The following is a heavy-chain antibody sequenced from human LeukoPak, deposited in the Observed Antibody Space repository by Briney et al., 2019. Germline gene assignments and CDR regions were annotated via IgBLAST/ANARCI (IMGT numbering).Heavy chain of an antibody. Sequence: SETLSLTCTVSGGSISSSSYYWGWIRQPPGKGLEWIGSIYYSGSTYYNPSLKSRVTISVDTSKNQFSLKLSSVTAADAAVYYCARGAYCSSTSCPYYYYYMDVWGKGTTVTVSS. CDR2: IYYSGST. D-gene: IGHD2-2*01. CDR1: GGSISSSSYY. CDR3: ARGAYCSSTSCPYYYYYMDV. V-gene: IGHV4-39*07. J-gene: IGHJ6*03.